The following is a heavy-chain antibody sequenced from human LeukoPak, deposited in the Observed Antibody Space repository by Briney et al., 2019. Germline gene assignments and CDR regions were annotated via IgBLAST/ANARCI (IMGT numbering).Heavy chain of an antibody. D-gene: IGHD6-6*01. V-gene: IGHV3-15*07. CDR3: TTGIAARVWGPN. Sequence: PGGSLRLSCAASGFTFSNAWMNWVRQAPGKGLEWVGRIKSKTDGGTTDYAAPVKGRFTIPRDDSKNTLYLQMNSLKTEDTAVYYCTTGIAARVWGPNWGQGTLVTVSS. CDR2: IKSKTDGGTT. J-gene: IGHJ4*02. CDR1: GFTFSNAW.